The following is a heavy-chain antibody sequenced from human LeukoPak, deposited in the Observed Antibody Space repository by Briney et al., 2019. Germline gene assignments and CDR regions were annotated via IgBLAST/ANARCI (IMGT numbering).Heavy chain of an antibody. Sequence: SETLSLTCTVSGASISSIGYSWGWFRQPPGKGLEWIGSIYYSGSTYYNPSLKSRVTISVDTSKNQFSLKLSSVTAADTAVYYCAKELVNGNWYFDLWGRGTLVTVSS. CDR3: AKELVNGNWYFDL. CDR2: IYYSGST. V-gene: IGHV4-39*02. CDR1: GASISSIGYS. J-gene: IGHJ2*01. D-gene: IGHD2-8*01.